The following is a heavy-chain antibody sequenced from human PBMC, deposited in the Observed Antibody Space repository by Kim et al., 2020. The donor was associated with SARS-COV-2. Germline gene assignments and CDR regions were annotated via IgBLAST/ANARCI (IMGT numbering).Heavy chain of an antibody. J-gene: IGHJ4*02. V-gene: IGHV3-23*01. Sequence: AHSVKGRFTISRDKSKNTLFLQMSGLRAEDTALYYCAKDQHSSTWSYYFDSWGRGTLVTVAS. CDR3: AKDQHSSTWSYYFDS. D-gene: IGHD2-2*01.